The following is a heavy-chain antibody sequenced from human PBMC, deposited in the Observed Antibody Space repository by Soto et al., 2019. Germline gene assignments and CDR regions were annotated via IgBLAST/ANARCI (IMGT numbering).Heavy chain of an antibody. Sequence: QVQLVQSGGEVKKPGASVKVSCKASGYTFTTSVVSWVRQAPGQGLEWMGWVSGYNGNTKYEETFHDRVTMTTDTSTSTAYLELRSLTTDDTAVYYCARAGELPYYYSGMDVWGQGTTVIVSS. CDR3: ARAGELPYYYSGMDV. CDR2: VSGYNGNT. V-gene: IGHV1-18*01. J-gene: IGHJ6*02. CDR1: GYTFTTSV. D-gene: IGHD1-7*01.